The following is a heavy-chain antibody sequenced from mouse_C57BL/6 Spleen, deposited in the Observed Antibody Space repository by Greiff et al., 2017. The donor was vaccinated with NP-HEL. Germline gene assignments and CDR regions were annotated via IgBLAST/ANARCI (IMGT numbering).Heavy chain of an antibody. CDR2: INPNNGGT. D-gene: IGHD3-1*01. V-gene: IGHV1-26*01. CDR1: GYTFTDYY. J-gene: IGHJ3*01. CDR3: ARSSVTPFAY. Sequence: EVQLQQSGPELVKPGASVKISCKASGYTFTDYYMNWVKQSHGKSLEWIGDINPNNGGTSYNQKFKGKATLTVDKSSSTAYMDLRSLTSEDSAVYYCARSSVTPFAYWGQGTLVTVSA.